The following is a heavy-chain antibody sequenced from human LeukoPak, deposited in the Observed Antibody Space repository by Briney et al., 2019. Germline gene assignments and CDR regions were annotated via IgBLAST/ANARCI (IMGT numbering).Heavy chain of an antibody. CDR3: ARGRGYSGCVPFDY. D-gene: IGHD5-12*01. Sequence: GGSLRLSCAASGFIVSGNYMSWVRQAPGKGLEWVSVIYSGGSTYYADSVKGRFSISRDYSKNTVYLQMNSLRADETAVYYCARGRGYSGCVPFDYWGQGTLVTVSS. V-gene: IGHV3-53*01. CDR2: IYSGGST. J-gene: IGHJ4*02. CDR1: GFIVSGNY.